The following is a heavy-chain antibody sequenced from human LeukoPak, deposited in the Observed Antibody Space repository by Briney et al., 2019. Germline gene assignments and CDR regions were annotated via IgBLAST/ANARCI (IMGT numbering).Heavy chain of an antibody. J-gene: IGHJ4*02. V-gene: IGHV3-30*10. CDR2: FSRDGINT. Sequence: GRSLRLSCAASGFTFSSFAMHWVRQAPGKGLEWLAVFSRDGINTYYTDSVKGRFTISRDNSKNIFYLQMNSLRIEDTAIYYCATGKLDASGFDFMLPFWGQGTLVSVSS. D-gene: IGHD5-12*01. CDR1: GFTFSSFA. CDR3: ATGKLDASGFDFMLPF.